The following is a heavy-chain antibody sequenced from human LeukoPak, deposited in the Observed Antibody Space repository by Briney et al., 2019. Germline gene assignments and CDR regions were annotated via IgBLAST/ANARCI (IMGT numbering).Heavy chain of an antibody. J-gene: IGHJ3*02. CDR2: ISAYNGNT. D-gene: IGHD3-10*01. CDR3: AREPVYGSGSLPGDAFDI. CDR1: GYTFTSYG. V-gene: IGHV1-18*01. Sequence: GASVKVSCKASGYTFTSYGISWVRQAPGQGLEWMGWISAYNGNTNYAQKLQGRVTMTTDTSTSTAYMELSSLRSEDTAVYYCAREPVYGSGSLPGDAFDIWGQGTMVTVSS.